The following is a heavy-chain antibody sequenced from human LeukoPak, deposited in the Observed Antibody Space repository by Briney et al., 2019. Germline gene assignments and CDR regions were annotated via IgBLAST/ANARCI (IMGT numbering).Heavy chain of an antibody. V-gene: IGHV3-33*01. J-gene: IGHJ4*02. CDR2: IWYDGGNK. CDR1: GFTFSSYG. D-gene: IGHD6-13*01. Sequence: GRSLRLSCAASGFTFSSYGMHWVRQAPGKGLEWVAVIWYDGGNKYYADSVKGRFTISRDNSKNTLYLQMNSLRAEDTAVYYCARTAAGAFFFDYWGQGTLVTVSS. CDR3: ARTAAGAFFFDY.